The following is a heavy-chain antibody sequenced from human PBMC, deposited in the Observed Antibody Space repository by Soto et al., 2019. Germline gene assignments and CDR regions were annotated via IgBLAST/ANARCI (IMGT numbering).Heavy chain of an antibody. J-gene: IGHJ6*02. V-gene: IGHV4-59*01. D-gene: IGHD3-10*01. CDR2: IFYSGST. CDR1: GGSISSYY. CDR3: ARVCVGTCNNYYYYGMDV. Sequence: PSETLSLTCTVSGGSISSYYWSWIRQPPGKGLEWIGYIFYSGSTNYNPSLKSRVTMSVDTSKNQFSLKLSSVTAADTAVYYCARVCVGTCNNYYYYGMDVWGQATTVTVS.